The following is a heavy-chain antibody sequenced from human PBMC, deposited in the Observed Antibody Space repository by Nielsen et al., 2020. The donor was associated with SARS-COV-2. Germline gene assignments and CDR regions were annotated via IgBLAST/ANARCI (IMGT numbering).Heavy chain of an antibody. CDR2: ISYDGSNK. CDR3: GRASNSSSWYSPYYYYYGMDV. D-gene: IGHD6-13*01. CDR1: GFTFSSYA. J-gene: IGHJ6*02. V-gene: IGHV3-30*04. Sequence: GGSLRLSCAASGFTFSSYAMHWVRQAPGKGLEWVAVISYDGSNKYYADSVKGRFTISRDNSKNTLYLQMNSLRAEDTAVYYCGRASNSSSWYSPYYYYYGMDVWGQGTTVTVSS.